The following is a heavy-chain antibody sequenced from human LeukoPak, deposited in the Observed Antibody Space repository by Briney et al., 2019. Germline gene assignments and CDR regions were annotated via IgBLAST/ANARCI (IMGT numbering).Heavy chain of an antibody. D-gene: IGHD3-9*01. Sequence: GGSLRLSCAASGFTFSSYWMSWVRQAPGKGLEWVANIKQDGSEKYYVDSVKGRFTISRDNAKNSLYLQMNSLRAEDTAVYYCARDFEYYDILTGCYSQSADVWGQGTTVTVSS. CDR2: IKQDGSEK. J-gene: IGHJ6*02. CDR1: GFTFSSYW. CDR3: ARDFEYYDILTGCYSQSADV. V-gene: IGHV3-7*01.